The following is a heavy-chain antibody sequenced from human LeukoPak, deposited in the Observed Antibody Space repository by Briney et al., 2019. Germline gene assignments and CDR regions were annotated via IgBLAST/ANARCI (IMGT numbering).Heavy chain of an antibody. CDR1: GFTFSSYW. D-gene: IGHD6-13*01. V-gene: IGHV3-7*01. J-gene: IGHJ5*02. Sequence: GGSLRLSCAASGFTFSSYWMSWVRQAPGRGLEWVANIKQDGSEKYYVDSVKGRFTISRDNAKNSLYLQMNSLRAEDTAMYYCAREGSWYDPNWFDPWGQGTLVTVSS. CDR3: AREGSWYDPNWFDP. CDR2: IKQDGSEK.